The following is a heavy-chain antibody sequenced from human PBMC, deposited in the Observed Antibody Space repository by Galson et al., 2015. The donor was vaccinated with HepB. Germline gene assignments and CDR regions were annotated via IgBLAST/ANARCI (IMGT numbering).Heavy chain of an antibody. D-gene: IGHD4-17*01. CDR3: AKNYGDYIYDPLDL. CDR2: ISADGTKR. V-gene: IGHV3-23*01. Sequence: SLRLSCAASTLILWKYAMTWVRQAPGKGLEWVSVISADGTKRHYADSVRGRFTLSRDNSKNTLYLQMDDLRLEDTATYFCAKNYGDYIYDPLDLWGRGTLVTGSS. J-gene: IGHJ5*02. CDR1: TLILWKYA.